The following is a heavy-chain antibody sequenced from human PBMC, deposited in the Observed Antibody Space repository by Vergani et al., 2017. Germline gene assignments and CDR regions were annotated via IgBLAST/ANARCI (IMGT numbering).Heavy chain of an antibody. CDR3: ARSSMGLTTFDS. CDR2: IYSSGNT. CDR1: GSSISSSSYY. J-gene: IGHJ4*02. Sequence: QLQLQESGPGLVKPSETLSLTCTVSGSSISSSSYYWSWIRQPAGKGLEGLEWLGRIYSSGNTNYNPSLKSRVTMSIDTSKNQFSLKLISVTAADTAVYYCARSSMGLTTFDSWGQGILVTVSS. V-gene: IGHV4-61*02. D-gene: IGHD4-17*01.